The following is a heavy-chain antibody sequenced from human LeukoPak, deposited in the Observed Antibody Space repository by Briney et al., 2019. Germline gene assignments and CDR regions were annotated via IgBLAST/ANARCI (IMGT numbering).Heavy chain of an antibody. J-gene: IGHJ5*02. V-gene: IGHV1-18*01. D-gene: IGHD5-12*01. CDR2: ISAYNGNT. Sequence: ASVKVSCKASGYTFTSYGISWVRQAPGQGLEWMGWISAYNGNTNYAQKLQGRVTMTTDTSTSTAYMELRSLRSDDTAVYYCARDSTLRGLGWFDPWGQGTLVTVSS. CDR1: GYTFTSYG. CDR3: ARDSTLRGLGWFDP.